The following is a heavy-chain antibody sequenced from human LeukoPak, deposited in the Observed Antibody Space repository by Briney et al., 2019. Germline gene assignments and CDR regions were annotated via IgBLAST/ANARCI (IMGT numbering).Heavy chain of an antibody. CDR1: GFTFSSYW. CDR3: ARDIHYYDSSDSDSDI. J-gene: IGHJ3*02. Sequence: GGSLRLSCAASGFTFSSYWMSWVRQAPGKGLEWVANIKQDGSEKYYVDSVKGRFTISIDNAKNSLYLQTNSLRAEDTAVYYCARDIHYYDSSDSDSDIWGQGTMVTVSS. V-gene: IGHV3-7*01. CDR2: IKQDGSEK. D-gene: IGHD3-22*01.